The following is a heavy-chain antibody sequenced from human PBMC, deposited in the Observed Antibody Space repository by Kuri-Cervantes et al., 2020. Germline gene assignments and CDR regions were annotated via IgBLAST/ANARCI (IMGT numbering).Heavy chain of an antibody. CDR3: ARGLSSRRGVYYFDY. CDR1: GFTFDDYA. J-gene: IGHJ4*02. Sequence: GGSLRLSCAASGFTFDDYAMHWVRQVPGKGLEWVSGISWNSGSIDYADSVKGRFTISRDNAKNSLYLQMNSLRAEDTALYYCARGLSSRRGVYYFDYWGQGTLVTVSS. D-gene: IGHD2-8*01. CDR2: ISWNSGSI. V-gene: IGHV3-9*01.